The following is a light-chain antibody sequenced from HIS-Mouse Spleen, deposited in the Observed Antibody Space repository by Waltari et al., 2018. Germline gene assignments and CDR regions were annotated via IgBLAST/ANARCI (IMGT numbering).Light chain of an antibody. V-gene: IGLV3-9*01. CDR3: QVWDSSTWV. CDR2: RDS. CDR1: NSGSEH. J-gene: IGLJ3*02. Sequence: SYELTQPLSVSVALGQTARITCGGNNSGSEHVHWYQQKPGQAPALVIYRDSNRPSGIPERFSGSNSGNTATLTISRAQAGDEADYYCQVWDSSTWVFGGGTKLTVL.